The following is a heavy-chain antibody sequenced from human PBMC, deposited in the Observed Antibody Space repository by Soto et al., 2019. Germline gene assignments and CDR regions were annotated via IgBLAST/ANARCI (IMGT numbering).Heavy chain of an antibody. CDR3: AREMRVGATKAYYYGMDV. J-gene: IGHJ6*02. Sequence: LSLTCTVSGGSISSGDYYWSWIRQPPGKGLEWIGYIYYSGSTYYNPSLKSRVTISVDTSKNQFSLKLSSVTAADTAVYYCAREMRVGATKAYYYGMDVWGQGTTVTVSS. CDR2: IYYSGST. D-gene: IGHD1-26*01. CDR1: GGSISSGDYY. V-gene: IGHV4-30-4*01.